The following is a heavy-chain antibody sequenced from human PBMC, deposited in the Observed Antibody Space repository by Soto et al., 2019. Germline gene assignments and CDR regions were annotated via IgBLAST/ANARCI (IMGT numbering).Heavy chain of an antibody. Sequence: SETLSLTCTVSGGSISSYYWSWIRQPPGKGLEWIGYIYYSGSTNYNPSLKSRVTISVDTSKNQFSLKLSSVTAADTAVYYCARVGSGGSYYYFDFWGQGTLVTVSS. J-gene: IGHJ4*02. CDR1: GGSISSYY. V-gene: IGHV4-59*01. CDR3: ARVGSGGSYYYFDF. D-gene: IGHD1-26*01. CDR2: IYYSGST.